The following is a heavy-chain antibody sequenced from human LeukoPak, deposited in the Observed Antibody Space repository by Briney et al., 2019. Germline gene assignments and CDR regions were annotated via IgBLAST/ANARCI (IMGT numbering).Heavy chain of an antibody. Sequence: GGSLRLSCAASGFTFSIYDMSWVRQGPGKGLEWVSAVGGSGDNTYYADSVKGQFTISRDHSRNTLYLQMNSLRVEDTAMYYCARNRDGYNSFDFWGQGTLVTVSS. CDR2: VGGSGDNT. V-gene: IGHV3-23*01. CDR3: ARNRDGYNSFDF. D-gene: IGHD5-24*01. CDR1: GFTFSIYD. J-gene: IGHJ4*02.